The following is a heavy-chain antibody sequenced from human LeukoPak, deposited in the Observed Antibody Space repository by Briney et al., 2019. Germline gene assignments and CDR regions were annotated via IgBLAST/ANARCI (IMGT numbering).Heavy chain of an antibody. CDR2: ISGSDGST. Sequence: GGSLRLSCAASGFTFSSYAMSWVRQAPGKGLEWVSGISGSDGSTNYADSVKGRFTISRENSKNTLYLQMNSLRAEDTAAYYCAKDSAKKYDDYWGQGTLVTVSS. J-gene: IGHJ4*02. V-gene: IGHV3-23*01. D-gene: IGHD2/OR15-2a*01. CDR1: GFTFSSYA. CDR3: AKDSAKKYDDY.